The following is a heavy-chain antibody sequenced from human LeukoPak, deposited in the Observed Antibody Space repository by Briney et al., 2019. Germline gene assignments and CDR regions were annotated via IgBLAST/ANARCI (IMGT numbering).Heavy chain of an antibody. J-gene: IGHJ6*03. V-gene: IGHV1-2*02. D-gene: IGHD6-13*01. Sequence: GASVKVSCKASGYTFTGYYMHWVRQAPGQGLEWMGWINPNSGGTSYAQKFQGRVTMTRDTSISTAYMELSRLRSDDTAVYYCARNLGDEAAGISYYYYYMDVWGKGTTVTVSS. CDR2: INPNSGGT. CDR3: ARNLGDEAAGISYYYYYMDV. CDR1: GYTFTGYY.